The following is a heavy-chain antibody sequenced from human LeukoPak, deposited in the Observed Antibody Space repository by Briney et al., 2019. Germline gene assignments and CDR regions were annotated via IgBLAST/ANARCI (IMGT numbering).Heavy chain of an antibody. CDR3: ASDLQKSGWRAPDFDL. CDR2: ISWNSGSI. Sequence: PGGSLRLSCAASGFTFDDYAMHWVRQAPGKGLEWVSGISWNSGSIGYADSVKGRFTISRDNAKNSLYLQMNSLRAEDTAVYYCASDLQKSGWRAPDFDLWGRGTLVTVSS. V-gene: IGHV3-9*01. D-gene: IGHD3-3*01. CDR1: GFTFDDYA. J-gene: IGHJ2*01.